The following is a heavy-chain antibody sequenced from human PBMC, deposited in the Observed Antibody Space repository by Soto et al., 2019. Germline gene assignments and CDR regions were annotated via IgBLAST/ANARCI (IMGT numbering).Heavy chain of an antibody. V-gene: IGHV4-34*01. CDR1: GGSFSGYY. CDR2: INHSGST. D-gene: IGHD3-10*01. J-gene: IGHJ6*03. CDR3: ARGSTMVLPRATFYYMDV. Sequence: SETLSLTCAVYGGSFSGYYWSWIRQPPGKGLEWIGEINHSGSTNYNPSLKSRVTISVDTSKNQFSLKLSSVTAADTAVYYCARGSTMVLPRATFYYMDVWGKGTTVTVSS.